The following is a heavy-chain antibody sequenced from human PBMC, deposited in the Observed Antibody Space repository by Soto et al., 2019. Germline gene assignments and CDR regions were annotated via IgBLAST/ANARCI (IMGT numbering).Heavy chain of an antibody. CDR1: GFTFSNAW. J-gene: IGHJ6*02. D-gene: IGHD5-18*01. CDR2: IKSKTDGGTT. CDR3: TTGIQLWLQKDPDYYYYGMDV. V-gene: IGHV3-15*07. Sequence: EVQLVESGGGLVKPGGSLRLSCAASGFTFSNAWMNWVRQAPGKGLEWVGRIKSKTDGGTTDYAAPVKGRFTISRDDSKNTLYLQMNSLKTEDTAVYYCTTGIQLWLQKDPDYYYYGMDVWGQGTTVTVSS.